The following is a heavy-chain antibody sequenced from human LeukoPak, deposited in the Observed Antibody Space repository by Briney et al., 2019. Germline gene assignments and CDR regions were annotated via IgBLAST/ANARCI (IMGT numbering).Heavy chain of an antibody. CDR3: ARAGYYYGSGSQFDY. D-gene: IGHD3-10*01. CDR1: GGSISSGGYS. CDR2: IYHSGST. J-gene: IGHJ4*02. V-gene: IGHV4-30-2*01. Sequence: NASETLSLTCAVSGGSISSGGYSWSWIRQPPGKGLEWIGYIYHSGSTYYNPSLKSRVTISVGRSKNQFSLKLSSVTAADTAVYYCARAGYYYGSGSQFDYWGQGTLVTVSS.